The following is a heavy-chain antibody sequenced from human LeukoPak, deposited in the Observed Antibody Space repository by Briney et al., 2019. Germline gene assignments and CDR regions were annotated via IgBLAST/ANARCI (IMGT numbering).Heavy chain of an antibody. CDR3: ARDLSSTSNWESDY. V-gene: IGHV1-2*06. CDR1: GYTFTDYF. D-gene: IGHD7-27*01. J-gene: IGHJ4*02. CDR2: MNGNSGVT. Sequence: GASVKVSCEDSGYTFTDYFIHWVRQAPGQGPEWMGRMNGNSGVTMYAQTLQDRVTMTRDTSISTAYMELSRLTSDDTAVYYCARDLSSTSNWESDYWGQGTLVTVSS.